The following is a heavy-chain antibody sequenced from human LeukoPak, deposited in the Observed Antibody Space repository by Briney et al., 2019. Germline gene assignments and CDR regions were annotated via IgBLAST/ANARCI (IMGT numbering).Heavy chain of an antibody. CDR1: GYTFTSYY. J-gene: IGHJ5*02. CDR3: ARVGSHSSGANWFDP. CDR2: INPSGGST. V-gene: IGHV1-46*01. D-gene: IGHD3-22*01. Sequence: ASVKVSCKAPGYTFTSYYMHWVRQAPGQGLEWMGIINPSGGSTSYAQKFQGRVTMTRDTSTSTVYMELSSLRSEDTAVYYCARVGSHSSGANWFDPWGQGTLVTVSS.